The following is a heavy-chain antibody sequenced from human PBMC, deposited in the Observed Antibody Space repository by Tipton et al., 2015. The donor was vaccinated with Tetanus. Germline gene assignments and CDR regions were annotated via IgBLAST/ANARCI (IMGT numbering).Heavy chain of an antibody. CDR1: GGSISSYY. CDR3: ARDRISNYRDAFEI. CDR2: IYYSGST. V-gene: IGHV4-59*01. Sequence: TLSLTCTVSGGSISSYYWSWIRQPAGKGLEWIGYIYYSGSTNYNPSLKSRVTISVDTSKNQFSLKLSSVTAADTAVYYCARDRISNYRDAFEIWGQGTMVTASS. D-gene: IGHD3-3*02. J-gene: IGHJ3*02.